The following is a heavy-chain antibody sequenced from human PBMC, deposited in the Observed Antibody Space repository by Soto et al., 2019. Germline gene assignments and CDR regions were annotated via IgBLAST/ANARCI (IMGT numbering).Heavy chain of an antibody. J-gene: IGHJ4*02. CDR3: ARGGGSTDYVANYYFDY. CDR1: GGSLSSGSFS. D-gene: IGHD4-17*01. CDR2: INYSGNT. Sequence: QLRLQESGSGLVKPSQTLSLTCTVSGGSLSSGSFSWGWIRQPPGKGLEWIGYINYSGNTYYNPSLRRRATISPDKSTNQFSLKLGFVTAXXTAVYYCARGGGSTDYVANYYFDYWGRGTLVTVSS. V-gene: IGHV4-30-2*01.